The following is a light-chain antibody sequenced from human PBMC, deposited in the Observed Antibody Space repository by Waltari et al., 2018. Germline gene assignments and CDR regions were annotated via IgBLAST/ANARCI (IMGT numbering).Light chain of an antibody. Sequence: QSVLTQPPSASGAPGQRVTISCSGSSSDIGSNYVYWFQQIPGTAPKLLIYRNNRRPSGVPDRFSGSKSGTSASLAISGRRSEDETDYYCAAWDDNLRLWVFGGGTMLTVL. CDR3: AAWDDNLRLWV. CDR2: RNN. J-gene: IGLJ3*02. CDR1: SSDIGSNY. V-gene: IGLV1-47*01.